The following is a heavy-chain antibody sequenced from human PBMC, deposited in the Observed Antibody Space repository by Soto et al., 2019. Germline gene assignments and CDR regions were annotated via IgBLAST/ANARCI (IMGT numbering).Heavy chain of an antibody. V-gene: IGHV5-51*01. J-gene: IGHJ6*02. CDR1: GNNFNTYW. CDR3: ARRGRDGNNQVYGMDV. Sequence: GESLKISCTVSGNNFNTYWIACVRQMPGKGLEGMGITHHGDSETRYIPSFEGQVTISADKSSSTACLQWXSLKASDTAMYYCARRGRDGNNQVYGMDVWGQGTTVTVAS. CDR2: THHGDSET.